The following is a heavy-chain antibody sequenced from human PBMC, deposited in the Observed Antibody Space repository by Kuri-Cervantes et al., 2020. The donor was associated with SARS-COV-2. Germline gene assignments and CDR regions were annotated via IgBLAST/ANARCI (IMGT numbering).Heavy chain of an antibody. CDR2: ISGSGGST. J-gene: IGHJ6*03. CDR1: GFTFSSYA. CDR3: AKGPGNYYYYYMDV. Sequence: ESLKISCAASGFTFSSYAMSWVRQAPGKGLEWVSAISGSGGSTYYADSVKGRFTISRDNSKNTLYLQMNSLRAEDTAVYYCAKGPGNYYYYYMDVWGKGTTVTVSS. V-gene: IGHV3-23*01. D-gene: IGHD1-26*01.